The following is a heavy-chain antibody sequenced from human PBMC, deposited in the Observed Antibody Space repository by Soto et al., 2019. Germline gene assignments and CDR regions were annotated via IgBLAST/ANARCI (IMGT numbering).Heavy chain of an antibody. CDR2: INPNSGGT. V-gene: IGHV1-2*04. J-gene: IGHJ6*02. CDR1: GYTFTGYY. Sequence: GASVKVSCKASGYTFTGYYMHWVRQAPGQGLEWMGWINPNSGGTNYAQKFQGWVTISADKSISTAYLQWSSLKASDTAMYYCVRMGFSGGGYLSYYYYGMDIWGQATTVTVSS. D-gene: IGHD5-12*01. CDR3: VRMGFSGGGYLSYYYYGMDI.